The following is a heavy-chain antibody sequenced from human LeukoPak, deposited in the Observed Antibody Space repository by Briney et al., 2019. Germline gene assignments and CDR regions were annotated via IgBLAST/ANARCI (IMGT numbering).Heavy chain of an antibody. D-gene: IGHD4-17*01. CDR1: GGSISSYY. V-gene: IGHV4-59*01. J-gene: IGHJ3*02. Sequence: SETLSLTCTVSGGSISSYYWSWIRQPPGKGLEWIGYISYSGSTKYNPSLKSRVTISVDTSKNQFSLKLNSVTAADTALYYCARDQGDYGEDAFDIWGQGTMVTVSS. CDR2: ISYSGST. CDR3: ARDQGDYGEDAFDI.